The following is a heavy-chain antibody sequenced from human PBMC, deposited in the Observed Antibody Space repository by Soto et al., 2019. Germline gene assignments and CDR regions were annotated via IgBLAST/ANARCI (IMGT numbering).Heavy chain of an antibody. CDR2: IYYSVST. D-gene: IGHD3-22*01. Sequence: SETVSLTSTVSGGSVSSGSYYWSWIRHPPGKGLEWIGYIYYSVSTNYNPSLKSRVTISVDTSKNHFSLKLSSVTAADTAVYYCARGTAVINYYDSSGSCYCKYWGKGNMVIVSA. J-gene: IGHJ4*02. V-gene: IGHV4-61*01. CDR1: GGSVSSGSYY. CDR3: ARGTAVINYYDSSGSCYCKY.